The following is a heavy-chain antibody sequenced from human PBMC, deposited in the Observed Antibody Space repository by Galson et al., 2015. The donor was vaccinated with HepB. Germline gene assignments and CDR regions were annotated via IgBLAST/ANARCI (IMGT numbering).Heavy chain of an antibody. J-gene: IGHJ4*02. CDR3: ARWSAAGLN. Sequence: SETLSLTCTVSGDSISSNYWTWIRQPPGKGLEWIGYIYLSGSTKNNPSLRSRVTTSIDTTKNQFSLELSSVTAADTAVYYCARWSAAGLNWGQGTLVTDSS. V-gene: IGHV4-59*12. D-gene: IGHD6-13*01. CDR1: GDSISSNY. CDR2: IYLSGST.